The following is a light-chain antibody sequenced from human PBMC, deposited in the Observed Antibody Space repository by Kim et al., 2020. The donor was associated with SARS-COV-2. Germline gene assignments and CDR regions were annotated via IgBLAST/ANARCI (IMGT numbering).Light chain of an antibody. CDR3: FSFAGSTYV. V-gene: IGLV2-8*01. CDR1: SSDVCGYNF. CDR2: EVS. Sequence: PGQSVTLSCTGTSSDVCGYNFVAWYQQHPGKAPKLMIYEVSKRPSGVPDRFSGSKSGNTASLTVSGLQAEDEADYYCFSFAGSTYVFGTGTKVTVL. J-gene: IGLJ1*01.